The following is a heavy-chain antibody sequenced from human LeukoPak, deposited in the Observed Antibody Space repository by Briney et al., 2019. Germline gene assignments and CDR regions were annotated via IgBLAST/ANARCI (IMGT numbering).Heavy chain of an antibody. CDR2: ISGSGGST. D-gene: IGHD3-9*01. CDR1: GFTFSSYA. V-gene: IGHV3-23*01. CDR3: AKDHILRYFDWSPEYYFDY. J-gene: IGHJ4*02. Sequence: GGSLRLSCAASGFTFSSYAMSWVRRAPGKGLEWVSAISGSGGSTYYADSVKGRFTISRDNSKNTLYLQMNSLRAEDTAVYYCAKDHILRYFDWSPEYYFDYWGQGTLVTVSS.